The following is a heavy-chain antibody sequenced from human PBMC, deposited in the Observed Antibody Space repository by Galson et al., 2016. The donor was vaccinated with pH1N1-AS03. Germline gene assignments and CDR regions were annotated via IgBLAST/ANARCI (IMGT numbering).Heavy chain of an antibody. CDR2: INPVSGET. Sequence: VKVSCKASGYTFTTYYVHWVRQAPGQGLEWVGRINPVSGETDSPQKFQDRVTLTRDKSISSEYLDLSGLTFDDPAVYYGALLQLPTTPGHWGQGTLVTVSS. CDR3: ALLQLPTTPGH. D-gene: IGHD1-26*01. CDR1: GYTFTTYY. V-gene: IGHV1-2*06. J-gene: IGHJ4*02.